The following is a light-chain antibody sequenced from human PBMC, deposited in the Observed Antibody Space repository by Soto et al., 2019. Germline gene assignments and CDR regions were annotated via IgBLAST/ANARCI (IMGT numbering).Light chain of an antibody. CDR2: GAS. Sequence: ELVMTQSPATLSVSLGERATLSCRASSSVGSDLAWYQHKPGQAPSLLIYGASTRAAGIPARFSGSGSGTDFTRTISSLQSEDFAIYYCQQYNNWPPWTFGQGTKVEIK. CDR1: SSVGSD. V-gene: IGKV3-15*01. CDR3: QQYNNWPPWT. J-gene: IGKJ1*01.